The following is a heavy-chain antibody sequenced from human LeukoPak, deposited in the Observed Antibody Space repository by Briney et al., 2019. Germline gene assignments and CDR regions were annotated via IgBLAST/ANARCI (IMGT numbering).Heavy chain of an antibody. J-gene: IGHJ5*02. CDR2: IYYSGST. V-gene: IGHV4-39*07. CDR1: GGSISSSSYY. CDR3: ARDKVVRGVIGNWFDP. Sequence: PSETLSLTCTVSGGSISSSSYYWGWIRQPPGKGLEWIGSIYYSGSTYYNPSLKSRVTISVDTSKNQFSLKLSSVTAADTAVYYCARDKVVRGVIGNWFDPWGQGTLVTVSS. D-gene: IGHD3-10*01.